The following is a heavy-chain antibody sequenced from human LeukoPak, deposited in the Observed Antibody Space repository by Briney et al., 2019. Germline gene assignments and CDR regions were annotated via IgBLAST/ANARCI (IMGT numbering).Heavy chain of an antibody. V-gene: IGHV3-23*01. CDR2: ISSSGGST. CDR1: GFTVNSNF. Sequence: PGGSLRLSCAASGFTVNSNFMSWVRQAPGKGLERVSLISSSGGSTYYANSVKGRFTISRDNAKNMLWLQMNSLRAEDTAVYYCAKDLSVDSYFDYWGQGTLVTVSS. J-gene: IGHJ4*02. CDR3: AKDLSVDSYFDY. D-gene: IGHD2-15*01.